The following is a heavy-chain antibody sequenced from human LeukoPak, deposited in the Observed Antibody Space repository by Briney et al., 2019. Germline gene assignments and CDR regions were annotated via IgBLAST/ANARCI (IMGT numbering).Heavy chain of an antibody. V-gene: IGHV3-23*01. CDR1: GFTFSSYA. J-gene: IGHJ5*02. CDR3: AKDAPGYDFWSDQNWFDP. D-gene: IGHD3-3*01. Sequence: GGSLRLSCAASGFTFSSYAMSWVRQAPGKGLEWVSAISGSGGSTYYADSVKGRFTISRDNSKNTLYLQMNSLRAEDTAVYYCAKDAPGYDFWSDQNWFDPWGQGTLVTVSS. CDR2: ISGSGGST.